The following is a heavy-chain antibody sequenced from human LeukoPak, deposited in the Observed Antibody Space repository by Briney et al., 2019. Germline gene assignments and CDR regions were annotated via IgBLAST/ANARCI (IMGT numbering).Heavy chain of an antibody. CDR3: ARVSSNSRGDYFDY. CDR2: INPSGGST. J-gene: IGHJ4*02. CDR1: GYTFTSYY. V-gene: IGHV1-46*01. Sequence: ASVKVSCKASGYTFTSYYMHWVRQAPGQGLEWMGIINPSGGSTSYAQKFQGRVTITADKSTSTAYVELSSLRSEDTAVYYCARVSSNSRGDYFDYWGQGALVTVSS. D-gene: IGHD7-27*01.